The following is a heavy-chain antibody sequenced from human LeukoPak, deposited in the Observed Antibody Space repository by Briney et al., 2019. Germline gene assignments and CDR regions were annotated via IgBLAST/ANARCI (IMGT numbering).Heavy chain of an antibody. CDR1: GASISSSSYY. CDR2: IYYSGST. D-gene: IGHD1-7*01. V-gene: IGHV4-39*01. CDR3: ARLYLRTGTVDY. J-gene: IGHJ4*02. Sequence: SETLSLTCTVSGASISSSSYYWGWIRQPPGKGLEWIGSIYYSGSTYYNPSLKSRVTISVDTSKNQFSLKLSSVTAADTAVYYCARLYLRTGTVDYWGQGTLVTVSS.